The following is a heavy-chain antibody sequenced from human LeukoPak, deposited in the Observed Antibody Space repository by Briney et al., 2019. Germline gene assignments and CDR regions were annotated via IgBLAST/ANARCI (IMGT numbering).Heavy chain of an antibody. Sequence: GGSLRLSCSASGFTFSSYAMHWGRQAPGKGLEYVSAISSNGGSTYYADSVKGRFTISRDSSKNTLYLQMSRLRPEDTAVYYCVRAEIDGYNYKYWGQGTLVTVSS. J-gene: IGHJ4*02. CDR3: VRAEIDGYNYKY. CDR1: GFTFSSYA. CDR2: ISSNGGST. D-gene: IGHD5-24*01. V-gene: IGHV3-64D*06.